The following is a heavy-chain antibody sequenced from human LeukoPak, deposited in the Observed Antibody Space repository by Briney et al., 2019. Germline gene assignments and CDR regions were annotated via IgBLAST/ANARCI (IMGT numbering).Heavy chain of an antibody. V-gene: IGHV4-39*01. CDR1: GDYISSSNYY. D-gene: IGHD2-15*01. CDR3: GRRYYCNASGPPL. Sequence: SETLSLTCSISGDYISSSNYYWGWIRQPPGKGLEWIGNIYYTGRTYYNPSLKSRVSISIDTSKNEFSLKVRSVTAADTAVYYCGRRYYCNASGPPLWGQGTLVIVSS. CDR2: IYYTGRT. J-gene: IGHJ1*01.